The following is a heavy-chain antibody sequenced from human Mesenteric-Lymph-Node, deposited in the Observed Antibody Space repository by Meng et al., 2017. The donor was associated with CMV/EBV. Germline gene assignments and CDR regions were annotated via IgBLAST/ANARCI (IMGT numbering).Heavy chain of an antibody. D-gene: IGHD3-10*01. CDR1: FSLPGYS. CDR3: AKDSATSRGSYWYFDL. CDR2: LSSSITYI. J-gene: IGHJ2*01. Sequence: FSLPGYSLTCVRQPPGKGLEWVSSLSSSITYIYYPNSVRGRFTISRDNAKNSLYLQMNSLRAEDTAVYYCAKDSATSRGSYWYFDLWGRGTLVTVSS. V-gene: IGHV3-21*04.